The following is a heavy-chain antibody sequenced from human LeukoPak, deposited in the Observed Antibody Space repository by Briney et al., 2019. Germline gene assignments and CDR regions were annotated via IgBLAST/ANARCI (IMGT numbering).Heavy chain of an antibody. CDR1: GGSISSGGYY. CDR3: ARVYGFGELLYFDY. D-gene: IGHD3-10*01. J-gene: IGHJ4*02. V-gene: IGHV4-31*03. CDR2: IYYSGST. Sequence: SETLSLTCTVSGGSISSGGYYWSWIRQHPGKGLEWIGYIYYSGSTYYNPSLKSRVTISVDTSKNQFSLKLSSVTAADTAVYYCARVYGFGELLYFDYWGQGTLVTVSS.